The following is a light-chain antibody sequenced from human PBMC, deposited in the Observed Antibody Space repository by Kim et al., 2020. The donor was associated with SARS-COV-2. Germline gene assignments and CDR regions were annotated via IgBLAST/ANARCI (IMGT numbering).Light chain of an antibody. CDR1: NIGSKN. Sequence: SVALVQTARITCGGNNIGSKNVHWYQQKPGQAPVLVIYRDSNRPSGIPERFSGSNSGNTATLTISRAQAGDEADYYCQVWDSSTWVFGGGTQLTVL. CDR3: QVWDSSTWV. CDR2: RDS. J-gene: IGLJ3*02. V-gene: IGLV3-9*01.